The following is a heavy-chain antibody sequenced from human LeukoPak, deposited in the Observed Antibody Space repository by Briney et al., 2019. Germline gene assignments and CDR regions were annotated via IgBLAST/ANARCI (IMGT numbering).Heavy chain of an antibody. CDR1: GGSISSYY. J-gene: IGHJ4*02. D-gene: IGHD5-24*01. CDR3: AKDMRAEMATMINY. CDR2: IYYSGST. V-gene: IGHV4-59*12. Sequence: PSETLSLTCTVSGGSISSYYWSWIRQPPGKGLEWIGYIYYSGSTNYNPSLKSRVTISVDTSKNQFSLKLSSVTAADTALYYCAKDMRAEMATMINYWGQGTLVTVSS.